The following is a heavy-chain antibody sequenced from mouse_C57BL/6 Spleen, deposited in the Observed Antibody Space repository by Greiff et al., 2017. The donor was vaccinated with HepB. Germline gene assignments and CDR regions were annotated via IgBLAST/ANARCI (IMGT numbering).Heavy chain of an antibody. D-gene: IGHD1-1*01. CDR1: GYTFTDYY. Sequence: EVQLQQSGPELVKPGASVKISCKASGYTFTDYYMNWVKQSHGKSLEWIGDINPNNGGTSYNQKFKGKATLTVDKSSSTAYMELRSLTSEDSAVYYCARYHYYGSSYVYWYFDVWGTGTTVTVSS. CDR3: ARYHYYGSSYVYWYFDV. V-gene: IGHV1-26*01. J-gene: IGHJ1*03. CDR2: INPNNGGT.